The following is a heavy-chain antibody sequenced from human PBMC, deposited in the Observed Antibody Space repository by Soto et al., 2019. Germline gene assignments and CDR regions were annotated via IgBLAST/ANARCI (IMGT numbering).Heavy chain of an antibody. Sequence: SDTLCLTCTVSGGSISSSSYYWGWICQPPGKGLEWIGSIYYSGRTYYNPSLKSRVTISVDTSKNQFSLKLSSVTAADTAVYYCARRPPGVGYAMDVWGQGTTVT. CDR3: ARRPPGVGYAMDV. CDR1: GGSISSSSYY. CDR2: IYYSGRT. V-gene: IGHV4-39*01. J-gene: IGHJ6*02.